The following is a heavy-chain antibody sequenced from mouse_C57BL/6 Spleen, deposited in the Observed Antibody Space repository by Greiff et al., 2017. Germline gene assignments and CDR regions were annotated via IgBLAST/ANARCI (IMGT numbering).Heavy chain of an antibody. V-gene: IGHV5-17*01. CDR3: ARRGGFGGAMHY. CDR1: GFTFSDYG. D-gene: IGHD1-1*02. CDR2: ISSGSSTI. J-gene: IGHJ4*01. Sequence: EVQRVESRGGLVKPGGSLKLSCAASGFTFSDYGMHWVRHAPEKGLEWVAYISSGSSTIYYADTVKGRFTISRDNAKNTLFLQMTSLRSEDTAMYYGARRGGFGGAMHYWGQGTSVTVSS.